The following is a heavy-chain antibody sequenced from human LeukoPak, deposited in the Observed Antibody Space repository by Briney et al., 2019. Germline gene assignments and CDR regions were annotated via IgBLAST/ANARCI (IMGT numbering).Heavy chain of an antibody. CDR1: GGSISSYY. CDR3: ARSRSGYSYDHAAFDI. V-gene: IGHV4-59*01. J-gene: IGHJ3*02. CDR2: IDYRGST. D-gene: IGHD5-18*01. Sequence: TETLSLTCTVAGGSISSYYWSWIRQPPGKGLEWIAYIDYRGSTTYNPSLKSRVSISVDTSRNQFSLKLSSVTAADTAVYYCARSRSGYSYDHAAFDIWGQGTMVTVSS.